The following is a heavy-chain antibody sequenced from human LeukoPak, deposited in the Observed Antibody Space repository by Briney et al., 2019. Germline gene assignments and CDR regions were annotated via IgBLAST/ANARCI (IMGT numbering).Heavy chain of an antibody. CDR2: IYYSGST. CDR3: ARLYCSGGSCYSGTGCFDY. V-gene: IGHV4-39*01. J-gene: IGHJ4*02. Sequence: PSETLSLTCTVSGGSISSSSYYWGWIRQPPGKGLGWIGSIYYSGSTYYKPSLKSRVTISVDTSKNQFSLKLSSVTAADTAVYYCARLYCSGGSCYSGTGCFDYWGQGTLVTVSS. D-gene: IGHD2-15*01. CDR1: GGSISSSSYY.